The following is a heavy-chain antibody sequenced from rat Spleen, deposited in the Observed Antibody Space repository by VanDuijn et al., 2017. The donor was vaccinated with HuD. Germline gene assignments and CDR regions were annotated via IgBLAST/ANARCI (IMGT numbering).Heavy chain of an antibody. V-gene: IGHV5-19*01. CDR3: TTKSMYNSPVVY. J-gene: IGHJ2*01. D-gene: IGHD1-5*01. CDR2: ISSSGGST. Sequence: EVQLVESGGGLVQPGRSLKLSCAASGFTFSNYDMHWIRQAPTKGLEWVAYISSSGGSTYYRDSVKGRFTISRDDAKSTLYLQMDSLRSEDTATYYCTTKSMYNSPVVYWGQGVMVTVSS. CDR1: GFTFSNYD.